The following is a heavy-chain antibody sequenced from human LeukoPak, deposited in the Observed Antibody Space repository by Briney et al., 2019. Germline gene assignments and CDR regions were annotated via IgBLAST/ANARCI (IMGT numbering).Heavy chain of an antibody. D-gene: IGHD5-24*01. CDR1: GFTFSSYG. CDR3: AKDRDGYNYHGLDY. J-gene: IGHJ4*02. CDR2: IRYDGSNK. V-gene: IGHV3-30*02. Sequence: GGSLRLSCAASGFTFSSYGMHWVRQAPGKGLEWVAFIRYDGSNKYYADSVKGRFTISRDNSKNTLYLQMNSLRAEDTAVYYCAKDRDGYNYHGLDYWGQGTLVTVSS.